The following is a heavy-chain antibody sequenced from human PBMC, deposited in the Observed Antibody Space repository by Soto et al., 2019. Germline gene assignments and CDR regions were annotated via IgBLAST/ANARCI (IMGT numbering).Heavy chain of an antibody. CDR2: ISYDGSNK. V-gene: IGHV3-30*04. Sequence: GGSLRLSCAASGFTFSSYAMHWVRQAPGKGLEWVAVISYDGSNKYYADSVKGRFTISRDNSKNTLYLQMNSLRAEDTAVYYCASPLTGDDAFDIWGQGTMVTVSS. J-gene: IGHJ3*02. D-gene: IGHD7-27*01. CDR3: ASPLTGDDAFDI. CDR1: GFTFSSYA.